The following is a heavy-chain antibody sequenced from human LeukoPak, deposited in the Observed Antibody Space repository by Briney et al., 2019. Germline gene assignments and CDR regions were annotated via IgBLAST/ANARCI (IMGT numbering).Heavy chain of an antibody. CDR1: GYTFTGYY. Sequence: ASVKVFCKASGYTFTGYYTHWVRQAPGQGLEWMGWINPNSGGTNYAQKFQGRVTMTRDTSISTAYMELSRLRSDDTAVYYCAREGSLPPNFDYWGQGTLVTVSS. J-gene: IGHJ4*02. CDR2: INPNSGGT. V-gene: IGHV1-2*02. D-gene: IGHD3-10*01. CDR3: AREGSLPPNFDY.